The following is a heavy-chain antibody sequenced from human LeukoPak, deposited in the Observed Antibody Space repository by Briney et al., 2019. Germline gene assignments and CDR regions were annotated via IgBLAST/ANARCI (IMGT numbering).Heavy chain of an antibody. CDR1: GFTVSSNY. CDR3: VRETQSVITDFDY. J-gene: IGHJ4*02. CDR2: IYSGGST. V-gene: IGHV3-66*02. Sequence: GGSLRLSCAASGFTVSSNYMSRVRQAPGKGLEWVSVIYSGGSTYYADSVKGRFTISRDNSKNTLYLQMNSLRAEDTAVYYCVRETQSVITDFDYWGQGTLVTVSS. D-gene: IGHD3-16*02.